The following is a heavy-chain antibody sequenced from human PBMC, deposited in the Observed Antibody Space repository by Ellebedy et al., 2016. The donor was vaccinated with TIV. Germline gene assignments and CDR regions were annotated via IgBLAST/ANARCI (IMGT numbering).Heavy chain of an antibody. J-gene: IGHJ4*02. V-gene: IGHV4-34*01. CDR3: AEGRSGWYYFDY. Sequence: SETLSLTCAVYGGSFSGYYWSWVRQPPGKGLEWIGEVNQSGRTNHHPSLKSRVTISVDTSKNQFSLRLSSVTAADTAVYYCAEGRSGWYYFDYWGQGTLVTVSS. CDR1: GGSFSGYY. D-gene: IGHD6-19*01. CDR2: VNQSGRT.